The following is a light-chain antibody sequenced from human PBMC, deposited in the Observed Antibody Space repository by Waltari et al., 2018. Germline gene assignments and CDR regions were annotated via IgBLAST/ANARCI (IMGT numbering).Light chain of an antibody. CDR2: AAS. Sequence: DIQMTQSPSSLSASVGDRVTITCRASQSISTYLHWSQHIPGKAPNLLIYAASTLQGGVPSRVSGSGSGTDFTLTISSLQPEDFATYYCQQSSSTPPTFAQGTKVEVK. V-gene: IGKV1-39*01. CDR1: QSISTY. CDR3: QQSSSTPPT. J-gene: IGKJ1*01.